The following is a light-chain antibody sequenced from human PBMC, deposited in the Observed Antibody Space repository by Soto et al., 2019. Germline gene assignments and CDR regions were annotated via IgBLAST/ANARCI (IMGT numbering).Light chain of an antibody. CDR3: QHYNNWPPRGT. J-gene: IGKJ1*01. CDR2: GAS. Sequence: EIVMTQSPATLSVSPGERATLSCRASQSVSSNLAWYQQKPGQAPRLLIYGASTMATGIPARFSGSGSGTEFTLTLSSLQSEDFAVYYYQHYNNWPPRGTFGQGTKVEIK. V-gene: IGKV3-15*01. CDR1: QSVSSN.